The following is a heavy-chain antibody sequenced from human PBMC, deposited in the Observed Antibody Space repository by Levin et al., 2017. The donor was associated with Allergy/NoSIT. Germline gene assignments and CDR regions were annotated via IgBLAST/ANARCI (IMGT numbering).Heavy chain of an antibody. CDR2: IYHSGDA. D-gene: IGHD3-22*01. CDR1: GDTISGSDYS. Sequence: SQTLSLTCAVSGDTISGSDYSWNWIRQPPGKGLEWIGYIYHSGDAYYNPSLKSRVTISVDGSKNQFSLKLSSVTAADTAVYYCARGGYDSSGYYSDYWGQGTLVTVSS. V-gene: IGHV4-30-2*01. CDR3: ARGGYDSSGYYSDY. J-gene: IGHJ4*02.